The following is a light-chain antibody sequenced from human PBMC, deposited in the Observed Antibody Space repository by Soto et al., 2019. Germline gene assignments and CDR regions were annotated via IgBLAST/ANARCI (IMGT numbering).Light chain of an antibody. CDR1: QSVSNDF. CDR2: GAS. V-gene: IGKV3-20*01. J-gene: IGKJ1*01. CDR3: QQYGSSPPRT. Sequence: EIVLTQSPGILSLSTGERATLSCRASQSVSNDFLAWYQQKPGQAPRLLIYGASTRATDVPDRFSGSGSGADFTLTISRLEPEDFAVYYCQQYGSSPPRTFGQGTKVE.